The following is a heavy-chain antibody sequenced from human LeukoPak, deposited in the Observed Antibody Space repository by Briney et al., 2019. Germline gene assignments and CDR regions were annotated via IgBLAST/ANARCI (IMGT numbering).Heavy chain of an antibody. Sequence: PGGSLRLSCAASGFTFSSYSMNWVRQAPGKGLEWVSSISSSSSYIYYADSVKGRFTISRDNAKNSLYLQMNSLRAEDTAVYYCARDRAAGGGYYYRDAFDIWGQGTMVTVSS. CDR1: GFTFSSYS. CDR2: ISSSSSYI. CDR3: ARDRAAGGGYYYRDAFDI. J-gene: IGHJ3*02. D-gene: IGHD3-22*01. V-gene: IGHV3-21*01.